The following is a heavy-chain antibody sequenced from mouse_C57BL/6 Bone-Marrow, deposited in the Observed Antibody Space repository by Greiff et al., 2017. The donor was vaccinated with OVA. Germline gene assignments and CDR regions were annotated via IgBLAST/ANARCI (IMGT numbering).Heavy chain of an antibody. J-gene: IGHJ2*01. CDR3: ARGNGYCLLDY. Sequence: QVQLQQPGAELVKPGASVKMSCKASGYTFTSYWITWVKQRPGQGLEWIGDIYPGSGSTNYNVKFKSKATLTVDTSASTAYMQLSSLTSEDSAVYYCARGNGYCLLDYWGQGTTLTVSS. CDR1: GYTFTSYW. V-gene: IGHV1-55*01. D-gene: IGHD2-3*01. CDR2: IYPGSGST.